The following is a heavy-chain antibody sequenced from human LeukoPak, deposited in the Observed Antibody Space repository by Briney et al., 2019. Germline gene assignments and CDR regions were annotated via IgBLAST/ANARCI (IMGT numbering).Heavy chain of an antibody. D-gene: IGHD5-12*01. CDR2: IYYSGSA. CDR1: GGSIRSYY. Sequence: SETLSLTCTVSGGSIRSYYWSWIRQPPGKGLEWIGYIYYSGSANYNPSLKSRVTISVDTSRNQFSLKLSSVTAADTAVYYCARRRGRGYDLPSKYYFDYWGQGTLVTVSS. V-gene: IGHV4-59*08. CDR3: ARRRGRGYDLPSKYYFDY. J-gene: IGHJ4*02.